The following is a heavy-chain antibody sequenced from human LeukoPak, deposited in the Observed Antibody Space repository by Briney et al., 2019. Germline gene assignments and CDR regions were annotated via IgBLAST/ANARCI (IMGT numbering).Heavy chain of an antibody. CDR2: ISSNGGST. J-gene: IGHJ3*02. Sequence: PGGSLRLSCAASGFTFSSYAMHWVRQAPGKGLEYVSAISSNGGSTYYANSVKGRFTISRDNSKNTLYLQMGSLRAEDMAVYYCAREEDYRVAFDIWGQGTMVTVSS. CDR1: GFTFSSYA. V-gene: IGHV3-64*01. CDR3: AREEDYRVAFDI. D-gene: IGHD4-11*01.